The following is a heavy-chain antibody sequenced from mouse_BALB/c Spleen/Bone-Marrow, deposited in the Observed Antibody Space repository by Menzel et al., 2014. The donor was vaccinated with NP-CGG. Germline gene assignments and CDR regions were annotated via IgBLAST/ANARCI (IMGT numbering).Heavy chain of an antibody. V-gene: IGHV1-7*01. CDR2: IDPNTYYT. D-gene: IGHD4-1*01. J-gene: IGHJ3*01. Sequence: VQLHQSRAELAKPGASVKMSCKASGYTFTNYWMHWVKQRPGQGLEWIGYIDPNTYYTRYNQKFKDKATLTADKSSSTAYLQLSSLTSEDSAVYYCARYWDAYWGQGTLVTVSA. CDR3: ARYWDAY. CDR1: GYTFTNYW.